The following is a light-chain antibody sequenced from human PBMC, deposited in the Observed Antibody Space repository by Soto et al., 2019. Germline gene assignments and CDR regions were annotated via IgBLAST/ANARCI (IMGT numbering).Light chain of an antibody. J-gene: IGKJ4*01. CDR1: QGIRND. CDR2: AAS. Sequence: AIKLTQSPSSRSASVGDRVTITCRASQGIRNDLGWYQQKPGKAPKLLIYAASSLQSGVPSRFSGSGSGTDFTLTISSLQHEDFSTYYCLQDYNYAFTFGGGTKVDIK. CDR3: LQDYNYAFT. V-gene: IGKV1-6*01.